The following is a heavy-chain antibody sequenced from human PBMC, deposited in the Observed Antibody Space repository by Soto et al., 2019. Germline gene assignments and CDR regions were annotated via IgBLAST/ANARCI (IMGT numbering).Heavy chain of an antibody. V-gene: IGHV3-66*01. CDR1: GFTVSSNY. Sequence: GGSLRLSCAASGFTVSSNYMSWVRQAPGKGLEWVSVIYSGGSTYYADSVKGRFTISRDNSKNTLYLQMNSLRAEDTAVYYCARDRDRYQGGDYWGQGTLVTVSS. CDR3: ARDRDRYQGGDY. CDR2: IYSGGST. D-gene: IGHD2-2*01. J-gene: IGHJ4*02.